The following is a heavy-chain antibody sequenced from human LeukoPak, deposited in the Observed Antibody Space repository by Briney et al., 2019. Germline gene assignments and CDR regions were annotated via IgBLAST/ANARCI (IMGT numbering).Heavy chain of an antibody. CDR2: ISYDGSNK. V-gene: IGHV3-30*18. CDR1: GFTFSSYG. D-gene: IGHD3-10*01. J-gene: IGHJ4*02. Sequence: GGSLRLSCAASGFTFSSYGVHWVRQAPGKGLKWVAVISYDGSNKYYADSVKGRFTISRDNSKNTLYLQMNSLRAEDTAVYYCAKFTRWGQGTLVTVSS. CDR3: AKFTR.